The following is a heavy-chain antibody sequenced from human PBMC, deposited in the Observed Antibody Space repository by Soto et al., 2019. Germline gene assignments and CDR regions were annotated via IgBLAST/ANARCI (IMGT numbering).Heavy chain of an antibody. CDR2: INQDGSQK. Sequence: EVQLVESGGGLVQPGGSLRLSCAASGFIFSGYWMSWVRQAPGKGLEWVANINQDGSQKYYVDSVRGRFTISRDNAENSLHLQMSSLRAEDTAIYYCTNYVTGILGDNWGQGALVTVSS. V-gene: IGHV3-7*05. CDR3: TNYVTGILGDN. J-gene: IGHJ4*02. CDR1: GFIFSGYW. D-gene: IGHD4-17*01.